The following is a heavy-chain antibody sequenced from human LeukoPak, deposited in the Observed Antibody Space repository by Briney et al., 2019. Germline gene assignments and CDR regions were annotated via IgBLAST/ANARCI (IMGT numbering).Heavy chain of an antibody. CDR3: ARDIAYYDILTGYWGSYYYYYMDV. V-gene: IGHV1-18*01. CDR1: GYTFTSYG. J-gene: IGHJ6*03. Sequence: ASVKVSCKASGYTFTSYGISWVRQAPGQGLEWMGWISACNGNTNYAQKLQGRVTMTTDTSTSTAYMELRSLRSDDTAVYYCARDIAYYDILTGYWGSYYYYYMDVWGKGTTVTISS. D-gene: IGHD3-9*01. CDR2: ISACNGNT.